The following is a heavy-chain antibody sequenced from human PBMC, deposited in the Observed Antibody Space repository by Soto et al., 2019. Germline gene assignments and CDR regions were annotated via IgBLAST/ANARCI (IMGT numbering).Heavy chain of an antibody. Sequence: NGAWQSSGYTITIDGGGWGRQKKGQGLEWMGWISAYNSNTNYAQKLQGRVTMTTDTSTSTAYMELRSLRSDDTAVYYCAREVEMATIGAFDIWGQGTMVTVSS. CDR1: GYTITIDG. CDR3: AREVEMATIGAFDI. CDR2: ISAYNSNT. J-gene: IGHJ3*02. D-gene: IGHD5-12*01. V-gene: IGHV1-18*01.